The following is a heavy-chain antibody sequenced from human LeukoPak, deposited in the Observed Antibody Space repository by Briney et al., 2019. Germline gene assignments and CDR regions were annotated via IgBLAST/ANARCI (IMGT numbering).Heavy chain of an antibody. V-gene: IGHV3-21*01. CDR1: GFAFSNYA. CDR3: LGGFDY. Sequence: GGSLRLSCAASGFAFSNYAMSWVRQAPGKGLEWVSSISSSSYIYYADSVNGRFTISRDNAKNSLYLQMNSLRAEDTAVYYCLGGFDYWGQGTLVTVSS. CDR2: ISSSSYI. D-gene: IGHD3-16*01. J-gene: IGHJ4*02.